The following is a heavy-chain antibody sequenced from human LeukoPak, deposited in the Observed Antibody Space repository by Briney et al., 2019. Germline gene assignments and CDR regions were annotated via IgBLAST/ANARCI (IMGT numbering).Heavy chain of an antibody. CDR3: ARDYYDSSGYPKTDAFDI. V-gene: IGHV1-18*01. Sequence: ASVKVSCKASGYTFTSYGISWVRQAPGQGLEWMGWISAYNGNTNYAQKLQGRVTMTTDTSTSTAYMELRSLRSDDTAVYYCARDYYDSSGYPKTDAFDIWGQGTMVTVSS. CDR1: GYTFTSYG. D-gene: IGHD3-22*01. CDR2: ISAYNGNT. J-gene: IGHJ3*02.